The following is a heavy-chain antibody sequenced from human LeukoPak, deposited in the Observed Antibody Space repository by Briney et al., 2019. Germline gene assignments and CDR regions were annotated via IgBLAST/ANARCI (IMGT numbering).Heavy chain of an antibody. V-gene: IGHV4-34*01. CDR1: GGSFSGYY. CDR3: ARGKRSHGDYGTSDY. CDR2: INHSGST. Sequence: TPSETLSLTCAVYGGSFSGYYWSWIRQPPGKGLEWIGEINHSGSTNYNPSLKSRVTISVDTSKNQFSLKLSSVTAADTAVYYCARGKRSHGDYGTSDYWGQGTLVTVSS. J-gene: IGHJ4*02. D-gene: IGHD4-17*01.